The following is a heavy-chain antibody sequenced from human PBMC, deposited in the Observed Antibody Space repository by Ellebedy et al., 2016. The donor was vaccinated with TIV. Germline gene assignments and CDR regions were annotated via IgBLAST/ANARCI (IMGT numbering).Heavy chain of an antibody. Sequence: GESLKISXAASGFTFSNYWMAWVRQAPGKGLEWVANIKQDGSEKYYVDSVKGRFTISRDNAKNSLYLLMNSLRAEDTAVYYCARRYFDLWGRGTLVTVSS. V-gene: IGHV3-7*01. CDR2: IKQDGSEK. J-gene: IGHJ2*01. CDR1: GFTFSNYW. CDR3: ARRYFDL.